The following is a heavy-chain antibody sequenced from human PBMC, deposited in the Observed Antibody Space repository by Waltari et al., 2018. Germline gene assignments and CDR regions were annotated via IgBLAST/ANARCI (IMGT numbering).Heavy chain of an antibody. V-gene: IGHV3-30*02. D-gene: IGHD1-26*01. CDR3: AKGGSKYSGNPSALDT. CDR2: IRYDGSNK. Sequence: QVQLVESGGGVVQPGGSLRLSCAASGFTFSSYGMHWVRQAPGKGLEWVAFIRYDGSNKYYADSVKGRFAISRDNSKNTLFLEMNSLKVEDTAVYFCAKGGSKYSGNPSALDTWGQGTMVTVSS. J-gene: IGHJ3*02. CDR1: GFTFSSYG.